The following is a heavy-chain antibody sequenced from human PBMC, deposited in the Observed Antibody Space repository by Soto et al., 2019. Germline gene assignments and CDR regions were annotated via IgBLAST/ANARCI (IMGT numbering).Heavy chain of an antibody. D-gene: IGHD2-8*01. CDR2: IDGDSGDT. J-gene: IGHJ6*02. CDR3: ARTPNNGRAGVYGMDV. V-gene: IGHV1-2*04. CDR1: GYTFTNYY. Sequence: QVQLVQSGAEVKKPGASVKVSCKASGYTFTNYYIHWVRQAPGQGLEWMGWIDGDSGDTKDAQKFPGWVTMTRDTSINPAYMELSRLTSDDTAVYYCARTPNNGRAGVYGMDVWGQGTTVTVSS.